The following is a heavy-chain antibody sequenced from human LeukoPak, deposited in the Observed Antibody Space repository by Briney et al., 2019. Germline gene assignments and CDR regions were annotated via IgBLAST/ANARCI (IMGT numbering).Heavy chain of an antibody. CDR2: ISDTGNT. J-gene: IGHJ4*02. CDR3: ARSYSYGGIHY. D-gene: IGHD5-18*01. V-gene: IGHV3-23*01. CDR1: GFTLSSYA. Sequence: GGSLRLSCAASGFTLSSYAMSWVRQAPGKGLEWVSAISDTGNTYHADSVKGRFTISRDNSKNTLYLQMNSLRAEDTAVYYCARSYSYGGIHYWGQGTLVTVSS.